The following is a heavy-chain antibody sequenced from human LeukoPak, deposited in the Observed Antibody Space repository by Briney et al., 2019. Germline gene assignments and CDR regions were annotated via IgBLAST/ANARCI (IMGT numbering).Heavy chain of an antibody. CDR1: GGSFSSYA. Sequence: GASVKVSCKASGGSFSSYAISWVRQAPGQGLEWMGGIIPIFGTANYAQKFQGRVTITADESTSTAHMELSSLRSEDTAVYYCARPVVRGERYYYYYYGMDVWGQGTTVTVSS. CDR3: ARPVVRGERYYYYYYGMDV. CDR2: IIPIFGTA. V-gene: IGHV1-69*13. J-gene: IGHJ6*02. D-gene: IGHD3-10*01.